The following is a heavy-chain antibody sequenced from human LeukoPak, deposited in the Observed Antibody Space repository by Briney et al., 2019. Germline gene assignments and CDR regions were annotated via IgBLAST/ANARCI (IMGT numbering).Heavy chain of an antibody. J-gene: IGHJ4*02. V-gene: IGHV4-39*01. Sequence: SETLSLTCTVSGGSISSSSYYWGWIRQPPGRGLEWIGSIYYSGSTYYNPSLKSRVTISVDTSKNQFSLKLSSVTAADTAVYYCTVVVVAATTLDYWGQGTLVTVSS. CDR1: GGSISSSSYY. CDR2: IYYSGST. D-gene: IGHD2-15*01. CDR3: TVVVVAATTLDY.